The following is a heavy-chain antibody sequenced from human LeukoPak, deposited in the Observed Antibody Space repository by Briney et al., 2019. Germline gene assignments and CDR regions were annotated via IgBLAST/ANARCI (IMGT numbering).Heavy chain of an antibody. Sequence: SVKVSCKASGGTFSNYAINWVRQAPGHGLEWMGGIIPIFGTANYAQKFQDRVTITADESTSTAYMELSSLRSEDTAIYYCASRLYCSNTRCRNFPFAYWGQGTLVTVSS. CDR1: GGTFSNYA. CDR2: IIPIFGTA. D-gene: IGHD2-2*01. CDR3: ASRLYCSNTRCRNFPFAY. V-gene: IGHV1-69*01. J-gene: IGHJ4*02.